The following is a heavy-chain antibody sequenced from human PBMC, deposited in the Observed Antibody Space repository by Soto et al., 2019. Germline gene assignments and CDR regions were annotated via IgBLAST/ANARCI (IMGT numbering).Heavy chain of an antibody. CDR1: GGSISSYY. Sequence: QVQLQESGPGLVKPSETLSLTCTVSGGSISSYYWSWIRQPAGKGLEWIGRIYTSGSTNYNPSLKSRVTMSVDTSKNQFSLKLSSVTAADTAVYYCARAPSEGVWFGELYYFDYWGQGTLVTVSS. D-gene: IGHD3-10*01. V-gene: IGHV4-4*07. CDR3: ARAPSEGVWFGELYYFDY. J-gene: IGHJ4*02. CDR2: IYTSGST.